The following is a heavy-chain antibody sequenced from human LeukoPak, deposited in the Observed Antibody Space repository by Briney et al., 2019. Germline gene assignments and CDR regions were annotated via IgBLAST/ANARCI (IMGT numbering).Heavy chain of an antibody. Sequence: GGSLRLSCAASGFSFSNYGFHWVRQAPGKGLEWVADIWYDGSNKYYADFVKGRFTTSRDNSKNTLYLQMNSLRADDTAVYYCARVSGYSGTWYVDYWGQGTLVTVSS. V-gene: IGHV3-33*01. CDR2: IWYDGSNK. CDR3: ARVSGYSGTWYVDY. D-gene: IGHD6-13*01. J-gene: IGHJ4*02. CDR1: GFSFSNYG.